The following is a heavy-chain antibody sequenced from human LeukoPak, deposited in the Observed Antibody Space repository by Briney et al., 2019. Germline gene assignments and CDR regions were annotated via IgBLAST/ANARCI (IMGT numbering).Heavy chain of an antibody. Sequence: ASVKVSCKASGDTFINDYIHWVRQAPGQGLEWMGVSNPGGGATTYAQKFQGRVTITADKSTSTAYMELSSLRSEDTAVYYCARDPKGYYYYMDVWGKGTTVTVSS. J-gene: IGHJ6*03. CDR2: SNPGGGAT. CDR1: GDTFINDY. CDR3: ARDPKGYYYYMDV. V-gene: IGHV1-46*01.